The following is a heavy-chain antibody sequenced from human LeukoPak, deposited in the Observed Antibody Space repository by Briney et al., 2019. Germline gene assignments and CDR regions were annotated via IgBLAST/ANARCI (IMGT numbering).Heavy chain of an antibody. Sequence: ASVKVSCKASGGTFSSYAISWVRQAPGQGLEWMGIINPSGGSTNYAQKFQGRVTVTRDTSTSTVYMELSSLRSEDTAIYYCARGDCSRGSCHLLDHWGQGTLVTVSS. V-gene: IGHV1-46*01. CDR2: INPSGGST. CDR1: GGTFSSYA. CDR3: ARGDCSRGSCHLLDH. J-gene: IGHJ4*02. D-gene: IGHD2-15*01.